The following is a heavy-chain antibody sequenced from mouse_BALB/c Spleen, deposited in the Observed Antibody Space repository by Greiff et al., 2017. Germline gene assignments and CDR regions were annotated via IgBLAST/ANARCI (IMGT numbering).Heavy chain of an antibody. D-gene: IGHD1-1*01. CDR3: ARDGGYGSSYFDC. Sequence: EVQRVESGGGLVQPGGSLKLSCAASGFTFSSYGMSWVRQTPDKRLELVATINSNGGSTYYPDSVKGRFTISRDNAENTLYLQMSSLKSEDTAMYYCARDGGYGSSYFDCGGQGTTLTVSS. V-gene: IGHV5-6-3*01. CDR2: INSNGGST. CDR1: GFTFSSYG. J-gene: IGHJ2*01.